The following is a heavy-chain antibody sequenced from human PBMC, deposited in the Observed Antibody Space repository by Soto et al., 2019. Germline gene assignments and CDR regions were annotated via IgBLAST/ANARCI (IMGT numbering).Heavy chain of an antibody. CDR2: ISGSGGST. CDR3: AKGSAMVRGVIYYYGMDV. V-gene: IGHV3-23*01. CDR1: GFTFSSYA. J-gene: IGHJ6*02. D-gene: IGHD3-10*01. Sequence: EVQLLESGGGLVQPGGSLRLSCAASGFTFSSYAMSWVRQAPGKGLEWVSAISGSGGSTYYADSVKGRFTISRDNSKNTLYLQMTSLRAEDTAVYYCAKGSAMVRGVIYYYGMDVWGQGTTVTVSS.